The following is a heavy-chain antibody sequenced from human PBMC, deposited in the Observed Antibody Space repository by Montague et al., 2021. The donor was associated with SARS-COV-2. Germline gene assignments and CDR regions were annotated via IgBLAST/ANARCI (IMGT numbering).Heavy chain of an antibody. CDR1: GGSISRDNW. CDR3: ALPLGGARFAP. D-gene: IGHD3-16*01. CDR2: IFHSGTT. Sequence: SETLSLTCTVSGGSISRDNWWTWVRQPPGKGLEWIGDIFHSGTTNYNPSLKSRLTISVGKSKNQISLKLISVTAADTAMYYCALPLGGARFAPWGQGTLVTVSS. J-gene: IGHJ5*02. V-gene: IGHV4-4*02.